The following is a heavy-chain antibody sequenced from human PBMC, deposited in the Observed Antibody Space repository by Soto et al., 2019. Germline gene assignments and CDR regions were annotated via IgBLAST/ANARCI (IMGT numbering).Heavy chain of an antibody. CDR3: ARNYYDSSGYPGY. Sequence: ASVKVSCKASGYTFTGYYMHWVRQAPGQELEWMGWINPNSGGTNYAQKFQGRVTMTRDTSISTAYMELSRLRSDDTAVYYCARNYYDSSGYPGYWGQGTLVTVSS. CDR1: GYTFTGYY. CDR2: INPNSGGT. V-gene: IGHV1-2*02. D-gene: IGHD3-22*01. J-gene: IGHJ4*02.